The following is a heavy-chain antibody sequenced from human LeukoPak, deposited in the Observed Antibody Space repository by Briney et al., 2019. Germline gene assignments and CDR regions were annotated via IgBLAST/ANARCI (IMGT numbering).Heavy chain of an antibody. CDR3: ARGSEADYGDLTRSY. CDR2: IGSSGSTI. J-gene: IGHJ4*02. Sequence: GGSLRLSCAASGFTFSSYEMNWVRQAPGKGLEWVSYIGSSGSTIYYADSVKGRFTISRDNAKNSLYLQMNSLRAEDTAVYYCARGSEADYGDLTRSYWGQGTLVTVSS. V-gene: IGHV3-48*03. D-gene: IGHD4-17*01. CDR1: GFTFSSYE.